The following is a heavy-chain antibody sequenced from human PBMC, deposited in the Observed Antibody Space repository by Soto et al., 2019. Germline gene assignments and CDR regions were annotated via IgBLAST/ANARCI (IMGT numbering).Heavy chain of an antibody. CDR3: TINRMGNLGGRLVDFDY. CDR1: GINFTNAW. Sequence: GGSLRLSCAASGINFTNAWMKWVRQFPGKSLEWVGRIKRKSEGGVTDYRAPVRGRFTISRDDSKSMLFLHMSSLKTEDTALYYCTINRMGNLGGRLVDFDYWGQGALVTVSS. CDR2: IKRKSEGGVT. J-gene: IGHJ4*02. V-gene: IGHV3-15*01. D-gene: IGHD3-16*01.